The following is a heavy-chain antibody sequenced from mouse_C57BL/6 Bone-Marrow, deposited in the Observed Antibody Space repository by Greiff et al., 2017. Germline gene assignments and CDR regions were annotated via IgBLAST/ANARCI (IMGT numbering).Heavy chain of an antibody. CDR1: GYTFTSYW. J-gene: IGHJ4*01. CDR3: ARSGYYGHYYAMDY. D-gene: IGHD1-1*01. Sequence: QVQLQQPGAELVRPGTSVKLSCKASGYTFTSYWMHWVKQRPGQGLEWIGVIDPSDSYTNYNQKFKGKATLTVDTSSSTAYMQLSSLTSEDSAVDYCARSGYYGHYYAMDYWGQGTSVTVSS. V-gene: IGHV1-59*01. CDR2: IDPSDSYT.